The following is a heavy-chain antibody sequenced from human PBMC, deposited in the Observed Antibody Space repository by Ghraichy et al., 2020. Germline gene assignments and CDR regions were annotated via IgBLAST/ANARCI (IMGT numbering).Heavy chain of an antibody. CDR3: HYYDSSGYHPDAFDI. V-gene: IGHV1-69*05. D-gene: IGHD3-22*01. Sequence: SVKVSCKASGGTFSSYAISWVRQAPGQGLEWMGGIIPIFGTANYAQKFQGRVTITTDESTSTAYMELSSLRSEDTAVYYCHYYDSSGYHPDAFDIWGQGTMVTVSS. CDR1: GGTFSSYA. J-gene: IGHJ3*02. CDR2: IIPIFGTA.